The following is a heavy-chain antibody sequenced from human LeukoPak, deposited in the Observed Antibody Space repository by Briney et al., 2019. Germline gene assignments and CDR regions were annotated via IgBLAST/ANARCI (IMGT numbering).Heavy chain of an antibody. D-gene: IGHD3-9*01. J-gene: IGHJ4*02. CDR1: GGSISSSSYY. V-gene: IGHV4-39*01. CDR2: IYYSGST. Sequence: SENLSLTCTVSGGSISSSSYYWGWIRQPPGKGLEWIGSIYYSGSTYYNPSLKSRVTISVDTSKNQFSLKLSSVTAADTAVYYCARTTVVRYFDWAFHSTFDYWGQGTLVTVSS. CDR3: ARTTVVRYFDWAFHSTFDY.